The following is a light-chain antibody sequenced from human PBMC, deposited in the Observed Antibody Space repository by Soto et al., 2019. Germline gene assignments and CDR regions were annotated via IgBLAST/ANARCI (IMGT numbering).Light chain of an antibody. CDR3: QQSDSTPET. CDR2: AAS. Sequence: DLQMTQSPSSLSASVGDRVTITCRASQSISSYLNWYQQKPGKAPKLLIYAASSLQSGVQSRFRGSGSGTDFTLTISSLQPEDFATYYCQQSDSTPETFGQGTKVEIK. CDR1: QSISSY. V-gene: IGKV1-39*01. J-gene: IGKJ1*01.